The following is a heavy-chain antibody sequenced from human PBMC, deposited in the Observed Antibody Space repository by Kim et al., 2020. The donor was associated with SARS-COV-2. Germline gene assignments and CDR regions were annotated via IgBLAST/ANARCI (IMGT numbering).Heavy chain of an antibody. J-gene: IGHJ4*02. V-gene: IGHV4-38-2*02. CDR2: IYHSGST. CDR1: GYSISSGYY. Sequence: SETLSLTCTVSGYSISSGYYWGWIRQPPGKGLEWIGSIYHSGSTYYNPSLKSRVTISVDTSKNQFSLKLSSVTAADTAVYYCARDKVPGDIGYWGQGTLVTVSS. CDR3: ARDKVPGDIGY. D-gene: IGHD2-15*01.